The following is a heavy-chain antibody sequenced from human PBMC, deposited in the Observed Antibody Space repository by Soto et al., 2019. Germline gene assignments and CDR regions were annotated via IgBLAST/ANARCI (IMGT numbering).Heavy chain of an antibody. V-gene: IGHV3-49*04. D-gene: IGHD2-15*01. CDR2: IRNQSYNGAR. Sequence: GGSLRLSCTASGFTFGNYAVNWVRQAPGKGLEWVGLIRNQSYNGAREYAASMKGRFIISRDDSNSIAYLQMNSLKTEDSAVYYCTRAESPAVAYFFDYWGQGSLVTVS. J-gene: IGHJ4*02. CDR3: TRAESPAVAYFFDY. CDR1: GFTFGNYA.